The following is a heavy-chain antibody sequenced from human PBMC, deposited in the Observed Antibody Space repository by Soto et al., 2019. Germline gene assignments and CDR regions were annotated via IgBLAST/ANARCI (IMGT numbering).Heavy chain of an antibody. Sequence: ASVKVSCKASGYTFTSYGISWVRQAAGQGLEWMGWISAYNGNTNYAQKLQGRVTMTTDTSTSTAYMELRSLRSDDTAVYYCARELYSSSWYGWFDPWGQGTLVTVSS. CDR3: ARELYSSSWYGWFDP. CDR2: ISAYNGNT. J-gene: IGHJ5*02. CDR1: GYTFTSYG. D-gene: IGHD6-13*01. V-gene: IGHV1-18*01.